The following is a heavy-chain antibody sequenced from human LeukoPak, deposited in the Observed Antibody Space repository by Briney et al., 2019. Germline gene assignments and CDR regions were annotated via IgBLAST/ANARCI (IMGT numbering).Heavy chain of an antibody. J-gene: IGHJ4*02. CDR3: ARDPRGATGRGNIFDY. CDR1: GGSFSGYY. Sequence: SETLSLTCAVYGGSFSGYYWSWIRQPPGKGLEWIGEINHSGSTNYNPSLKSRVTISVDTSKNQFSLKLSSVTAADTAVYYCARDPRGATGRGNIFDYWGQGTLVTVSS. D-gene: IGHD6-13*01. CDR2: INHSGST. V-gene: IGHV4-34*01.